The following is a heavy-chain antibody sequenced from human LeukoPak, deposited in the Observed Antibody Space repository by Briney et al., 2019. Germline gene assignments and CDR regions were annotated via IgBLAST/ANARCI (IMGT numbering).Heavy chain of an antibody. V-gene: IGHV3-30*18. J-gene: IGHJ4*02. CDR1: GFTFSSYG. D-gene: IGHD2-15*01. CDR2: ISYDGSNK. Sequence: PGRSLRPSCAASGFTFSSYGMHWVRQAPGKGLAWVAVISYDGSNKYYADSVKGRFTISRDNSKNTLYLQMNSLRAEDTAVYYCAKEGCSGGSCSAFDYWGQGTLVTVSS. CDR3: AKEGCSGGSCSAFDY.